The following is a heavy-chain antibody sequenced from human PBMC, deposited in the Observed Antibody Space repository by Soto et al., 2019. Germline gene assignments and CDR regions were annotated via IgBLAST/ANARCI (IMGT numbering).Heavy chain of an antibody. CDR2: ISYSDGS. Sequence: PSETLSLTCTVSGGSISSRGSMSGRSFYWGWMRQPPGKGLEWIASISYSDGSFYNSSLKSRLTISVDTSKNQFSLSLRSVTAAEMAVYYRARHGITGSYYDAFDIWGQGTMVTVS. V-gene: IGHV4-39*01. CDR3: ARHGITGSYYDAFDI. CDR1: GGSISSRGSMSGRSFY. D-gene: IGHD1-26*01. J-gene: IGHJ3*02.